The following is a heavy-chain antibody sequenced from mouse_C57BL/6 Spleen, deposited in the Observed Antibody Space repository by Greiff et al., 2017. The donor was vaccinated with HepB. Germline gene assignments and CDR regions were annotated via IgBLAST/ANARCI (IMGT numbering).Heavy chain of an antibody. Sequence: QVQLQQPGAELVMPGASVKLSCKASGYTFTSYWMHWVKQRPGQGLEWIGEIDPSDSYTNYNQKFKGKSTLTVDKSSSTAYMQLSSLTSEDSAVYYCARGGLGGYPFDCWGQGTTLTVSS. CDR1: GYTFTSYW. V-gene: IGHV1-69*01. J-gene: IGHJ2*01. CDR2: IDPSDSYT. D-gene: IGHD2-2*01. CDR3: ARGGLGGYPFDC.